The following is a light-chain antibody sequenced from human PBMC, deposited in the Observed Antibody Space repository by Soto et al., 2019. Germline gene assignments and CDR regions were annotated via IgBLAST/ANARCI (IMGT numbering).Light chain of an antibody. J-gene: IGKJ5*01. CDR2: DAS. CDR1: QSIGTW. Sequence: DIQVTQSPATLSAFVGDRVTISCRARQSIGTWLAWNQQKPGKAPKLLIYDASTLESGVPSRFSGSGSGTEFTLTISSLQPEDVATYYCQEYNSYPVSFGQGTRLDI. V-gene: IGKV1-5*01. CDR3: QEYNSYPVS.